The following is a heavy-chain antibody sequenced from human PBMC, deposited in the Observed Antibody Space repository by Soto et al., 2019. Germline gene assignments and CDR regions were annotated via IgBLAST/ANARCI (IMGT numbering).Heavy chain of an antibody. Sequence: PGGSLRLSCAASGFTFSNAWMNWVRQAPGKGLEWVGRIKSKTDGGTTDYAAPVKGRFTISRDDSKNTLYLQMNSLKTEDTAVYYCTTGWEGPVSGPTPDYYYYGMDVWGQGTTVTVSS. CDR2: IKSKTDGGTT. V-gene: IGHV3-15*07. J-gene: IGHJ6*02. CDR3: TTGWEGPVSGPTPDYYYYGMDV. CDR1: GFTFSNAW. D-gene: IGHD1-26*01.